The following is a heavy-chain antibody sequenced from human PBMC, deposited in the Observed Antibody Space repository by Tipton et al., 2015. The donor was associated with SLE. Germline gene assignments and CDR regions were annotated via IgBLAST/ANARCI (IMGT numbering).Heavy chain of an antibody. J-gene: IGHJ5*02. CDR3: AAAAMGP. Sequence: SLRLSCVASGLTFNSLWMTWVRQAPGKGLEWVANVGPDGRTVYYADSLKGRFTISRDNAQNSGYLQLSSLRADDTALYHCAAAAMGPWGQGALVTVSS. CDR1: GLTFNSLW. D-gene: IGHD2-2*01. V-gene: IGHV3-7*01. CDR2: VGPDGRTV.